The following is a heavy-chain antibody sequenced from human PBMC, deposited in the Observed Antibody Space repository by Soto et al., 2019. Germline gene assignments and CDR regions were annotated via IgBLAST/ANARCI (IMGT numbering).Heavy chain of an antibody. Sequence: SETLSLTCAVYGGSFSGYYWSWIRRPPGKGLEWIGEINHSGGTNYNPSLKSRVTISVDTSKNQFALKLSSVTAADTAEYYCARGRGRYYDSSGYYRPSYFDYWGQGTLVPVSS. V-gene: IGHV4-34*01. CDR2: INHSGGT. J-gene: IGHJ4*02. CDR1: GGSFSGYY. D-gene: IGHD3-22*01. CDR3: ARGRGRYYDSSGYYRPSYFDY.